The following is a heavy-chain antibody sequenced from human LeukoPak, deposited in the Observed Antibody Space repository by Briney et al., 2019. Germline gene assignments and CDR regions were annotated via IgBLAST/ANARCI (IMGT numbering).Heavy chain of an antibody. CDR3: ARRGVVIRVILVGFHKEAFYFDS. J-gene: IGHJ4*02. Sequence: GGPLRLSCAVSGITLSNYGMSWVRQAPGKGLEWVAGISDSGDSTNYADSVKARLTISRDNPKNTLYLQMNSLRAEDTAVYFCARRGVVIRVILVGFHKEAFYFDSWGQGALVTVSS. V-gene: IGHV3-23*01. D-gene: IGHD3-22*01. CDR1: GITLSNYG. CDR2: ISDSGDST.